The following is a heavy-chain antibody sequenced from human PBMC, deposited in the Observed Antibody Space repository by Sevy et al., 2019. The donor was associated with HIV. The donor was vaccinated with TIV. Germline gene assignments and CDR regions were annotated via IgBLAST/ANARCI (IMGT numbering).Heavy chain of an antibody. CDR3: ARDLPPSATTVAHFDY. CDR2: ITSSGSSI. Sequence: GGSLGLSCTASGFTFSSYEMNWVRQAPGKGLEWVSYITSSGSSIYYSDSVRGRFTVSRDNAKNSLYLQMKSLRAEDTAVYYCARDLPPSATTVAHFDYWGRGTLVTVSS. V-gene: IGHV3-48*03. CDR1: GFTFSSYE. D-gene: IGHD4-17*01. J-gene: IGHJ4*02.